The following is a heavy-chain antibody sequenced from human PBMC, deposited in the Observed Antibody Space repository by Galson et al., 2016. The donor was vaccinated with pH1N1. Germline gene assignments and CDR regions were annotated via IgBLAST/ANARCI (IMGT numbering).Heavy chain of an antibody. D-gene: IGHD3-22*01. CDR3: AKDRITMIVGAGAFDI. J-gene: IGHJ3*02. CDR2: ISSSGIST. V-gene: IGHV3-23*01. CDR1: GFTFSSYF. Sequence: SLRLSCAASGFTFSSYFMTWVRQAPGKGLEWVSTISSSGISTYYADSVKGRFTISRDSSKNTLYLQMNSLRAEDTAIYYCAKDRITMIVGAGAFDIWGQGTTVIVSS.